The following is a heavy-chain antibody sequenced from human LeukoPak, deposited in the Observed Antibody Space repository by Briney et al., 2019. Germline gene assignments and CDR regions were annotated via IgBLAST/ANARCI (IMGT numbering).Heavy chain of an antibody. V-gene: IGHV3-21*01. CDR2: ISKSSSYI. CDR1: GFTFTTYS. J-gene: IGHJ6*03. CDR3: ARDRGRYYMDV. D-gene: IGHD6-25*01. Sequence: GGSLRLSCVASGFTFTTYSMAWVRQTPGMGLEWVASISKSSSYIFYADSVKGRFTISRDDAKNSLYLQMNSLRAGDTAVYYCARDRGRYYMDVWGKGTTVTISS.